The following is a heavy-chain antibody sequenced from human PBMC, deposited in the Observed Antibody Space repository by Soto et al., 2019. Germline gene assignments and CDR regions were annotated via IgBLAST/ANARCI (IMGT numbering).Heavy chain of an antibody. Sequence: EVQLVESGGGLVKPGGSLRLSCAASGFTFRNAWMSWVRQAPGKGLEWVGRIKSISDGGTTDYAAPVKGRFTISRDDSKNTLYLQMNSLKTEDTAVYFCTTDAAIVWGQGTLVTVSS. V-gene: IGHV3-15*01. CDR1: GFTFRNAW. CDR3: TTDAAIV. D-gene: IGHD1-26*01. CDR2: IKSISDGGTT. J-gene: IGHJ4*02.